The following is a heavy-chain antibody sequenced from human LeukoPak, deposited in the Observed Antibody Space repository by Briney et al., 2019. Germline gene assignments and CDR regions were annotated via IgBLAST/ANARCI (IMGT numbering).Heavy chain of an antibody. CDR2: IWYEGSNK. D-gene: IGHD2-2*01. J-gene: IGHJ4*02. Sequence: PGGSLRLSCAASGFTFSSYGMHWVRQAPGKGLEWVAVIWYEGSNKYYADSVKGRFTISRDNSKNTLYLQMNSLRAEDTAVYYCAKEVAPYAPFDYWGQGTLVTVSS. CDR3: AKEVAPYAPFDY. CDR1: GFTFSSYG. V-gene: IGHV3-33*06.